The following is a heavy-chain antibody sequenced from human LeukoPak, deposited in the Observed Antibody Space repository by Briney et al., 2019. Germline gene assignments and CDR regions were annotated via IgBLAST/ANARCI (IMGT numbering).Heavy chain of an antibody. V-gene: IGHV4-4*07. CDR3: ARGITMYLVDY. CDR2: IYTSGST. J-gene: IGHJ4*02. D-gene: IGHD3-10*02. Sequence: SETLSLTCTVSGGSIRNYYWSWIRQPAGKGLVWIGHIYTSGSTNYNPSLKSRLTMSVDTSKNQFSLRLSSVTAADTAVYYCARGITMYLVDYWGQGTLVTVSS. CDR1: GGSIRNYY.